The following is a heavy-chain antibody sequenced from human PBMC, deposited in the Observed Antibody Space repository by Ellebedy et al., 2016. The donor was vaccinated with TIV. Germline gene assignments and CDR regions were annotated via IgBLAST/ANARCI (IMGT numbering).Heavy chain of an antibody. Sequence: PGGSLRLSCAASGFTFSSYDMHWVRQAPGKGLEWVAVISYDGSIEYYADSVKGRFTISRDNSKNTLYLQMNSLRADDTAVYYCAREGSPLAAASLSWGQGTLVTVSS. J-gene: IGHJ5*02. D-gene: IGHD6-13*01. CDR3: AREGSPLAAASLS. CDR1: GFTFSSYD. CDR2: ISYDGSIE. V-gene: IGHV3-30*03.